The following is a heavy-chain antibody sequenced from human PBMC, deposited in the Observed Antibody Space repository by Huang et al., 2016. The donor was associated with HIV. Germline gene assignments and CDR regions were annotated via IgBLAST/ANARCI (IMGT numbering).Heavy chain of an antibody. D-gene: IGHD3-22*01. Sequence: VQLIESGGGVVQPGKSLRLSCATAGFILSKDGMHWVRQAPGKVLRGCAFIRNDGMKKNYADSVRGRFTVGRDNGNNTLFLQMRSLGVDDTAVYYCARGDYYDSSGYHPGYFDYWGQGILVTVSS. V-gene: IGHV3-33*04. CDR3: ARGDYYDSSGYHPGYFDY. CDR1: GFILSKDG. CDR2: IRNDGMKK. J-gene: IGHJ4*02.